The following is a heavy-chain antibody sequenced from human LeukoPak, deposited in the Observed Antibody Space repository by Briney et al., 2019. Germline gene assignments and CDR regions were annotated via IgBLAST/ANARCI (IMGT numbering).Heavy chain of an antibody. CDR1: GGSFSGYY. J-gene: IGHJ6*03. CDR2: INHSRST. Sequence: SETLSLTCAVYGGSFSGYYWSWIRQPPGKGLEWIGEINHSRSTNYNPSLKSRVTISLDTSKNQFSLKLSSVTAADTAVYYCARDMRYGSGSYRKYYYYYMDVWGKGTTVTISS. V-gene: IGHV4-34*01. CDR3: ARDMRYGSGSYRKYYYYYMDV. D-gene: IGHD3-10*01.